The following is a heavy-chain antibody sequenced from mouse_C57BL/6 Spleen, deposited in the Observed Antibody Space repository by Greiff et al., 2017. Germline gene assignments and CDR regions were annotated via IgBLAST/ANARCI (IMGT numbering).Heavy chain of an antibody. CDR1: GFTFSSYA. D-gene: IGHD1-1*01. CDR3: ARDNYYGSSYDPAFDV. J-gene: IGHJ1*03. CDR2: ISDGGSYT. V-gene: IGHV5-4*01. Sequence: EVHLVESGGGLVKPGGSLKLSCAASGFTFSSYAMSWVRQTPEKRLEWVATISDGGSYTYYPDNVKGRFTISRDNAKNNLYLQMSHLKSEDTAMYYCARDNYYGSSYDPAFDVWGTGTTVTVSS.